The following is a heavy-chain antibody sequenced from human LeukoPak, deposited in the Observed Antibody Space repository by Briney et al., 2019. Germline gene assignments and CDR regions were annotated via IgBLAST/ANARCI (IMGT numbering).Heavy chain of an antibody. J-gene: IGHJ4*02. CDR1: GFTFSSYA. D-gene: IGHD1-26*01. CDR3: AKVPGISGSYFLWEFYYFDY. V-gene: IGHV3-23*01. CDR2: ISGSGGST. Sequence: AGGSLRLSCAASGFTFSSYAMSWVRQAPGKGLEWVSAISGSGGSTYYADSVKGRFTISRDNSKNTLYLQMNSLRAEDTAVYYCAKVPGISGSYFLWEFYYFDYWGQGTLVTVSS.